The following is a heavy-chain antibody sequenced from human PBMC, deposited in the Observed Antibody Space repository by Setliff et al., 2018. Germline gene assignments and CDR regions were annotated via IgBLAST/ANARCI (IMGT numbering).Heavy chain of an antibody. J-gene: IGHJ5*02. CDR1: GASMRSGTFY. V-gene: IGHV4-31*03. CDR2: ISYSGNT. CDR3: ARDRSALVRGVGHHNYFDP. Sequence: KPSETLSLTCTVSGASMRSGTFYWSWIRLHPGKGLEWIGYISYSGNTYYNPSFEGRLALSVDDSMNQFSLRLSSVTAADSAIYYGARDRSALVRGVGHHNYFDPWGQGNKVTVSS. D-gene: IGHD3-10*01.